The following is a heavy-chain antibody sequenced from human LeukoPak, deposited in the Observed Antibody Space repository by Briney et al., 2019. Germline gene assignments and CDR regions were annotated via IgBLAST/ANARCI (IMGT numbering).Heavy chain of an antibody. CDR1: GFTLSNYD. Sequence: GGSLRLSCAASGFTLSNYDMNWVRQAPGKGLEWVPSISTSSRYIYYKDSVRGRFTISRDDAKNSLYLEMNSLRAEDTAVYYCARADCSSSTCYLRRSWFDPWGQGTLVTVSS. J-gene: IGHJ5*02. D-gene: IGHD2-2*01. CDR2: ISTSSRYI. V-gene: IGHV3-21*01. CDR3: ARADCSSSTCYLRRSWFDP.